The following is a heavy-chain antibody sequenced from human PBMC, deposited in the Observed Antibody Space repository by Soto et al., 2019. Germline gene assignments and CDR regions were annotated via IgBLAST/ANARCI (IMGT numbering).Heavy chain of an antibody. CDR1: GGTFSSYA. CDR3: AREIKGYCSSTSCYYYGMDL. J-gene: IGHJ6*02. Sequence: QVQLVQSGAEVKKPGSSVKVSCKASGGTFSSYAISWVRQAPGQGLEWMGGIIPIFGTANYAQKFQGRVTITADESTSTAYMELSSLRSEDTAVYYCAREIKGYCSSTSCYYYGMDLWGQGTTVTVSS. CDR2: IIPIFGTA. V-gene: IGHV1-69*01. D-gene: IGHD2-2*01.